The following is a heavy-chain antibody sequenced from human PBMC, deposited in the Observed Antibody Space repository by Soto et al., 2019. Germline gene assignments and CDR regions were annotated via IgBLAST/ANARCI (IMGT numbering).Heavy chain of an antibody. CDR1: GFTFDDYA. Sequence: PGGSLRLSCAASGFTFDDYAMHWVRQAPGKGLEWVSGISWNSGSIGYADSVKGRFTISRDNAKNSLYLQMNSLRAEDTALYYCAKASHPLLTYCSGGSCYGGYYFDYWGQGTLVTVSS. CDR2: ISWNSGSI. V-gene: IGHV3-9*01. D-gene: IGHD2-15*01. J-gene: IGHJ4*02. CDR3: AKASHPLLTYCSGGSCYGGYYFDY.